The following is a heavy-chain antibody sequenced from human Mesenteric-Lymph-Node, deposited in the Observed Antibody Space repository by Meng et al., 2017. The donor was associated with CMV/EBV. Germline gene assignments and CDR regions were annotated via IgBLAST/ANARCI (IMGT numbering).Heavy chain of an antibody. CDR3: ARQRDRYYYYDMDV. CDR1: GGSISSSSYY. V-gene: IGHV4-39*01. Sequence: GSLRLSCTVSGGSISSSSYYWGWIRQPPGKGLEWIGSIYYSGSTYYNPSLKSRVTISVDTSKNQFSLKLTSVTAADTALYYCARQRDRYYYYDMDVWGQGTTVTVSS. CDR2: IYYSGST. J-gene: IGHJ6*02.